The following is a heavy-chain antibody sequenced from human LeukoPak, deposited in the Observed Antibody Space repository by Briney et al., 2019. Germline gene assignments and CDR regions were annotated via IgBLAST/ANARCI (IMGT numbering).Heavy chain of an antibody. CDR1: GFTFRSFW. CDR2: INQDGSEK. D-gene: IGHD4-17*01. CDR3: AKARLRNDAFDI. V-gene: IGHV3-7*05. J-gene: IGHJ3*02. Sequence: GGSLRLSCAASGFTFRSFWMSWVRQAPGKGLEWVANINQDGSEKYYVDSVKGRFTISRDNAKNSLYLQMNSLRAEDTAVYYCAKARLRNDAFDIWGQGTRVTVSS.